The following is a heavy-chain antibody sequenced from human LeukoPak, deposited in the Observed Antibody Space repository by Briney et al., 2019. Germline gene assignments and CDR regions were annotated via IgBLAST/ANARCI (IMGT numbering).Heavy chain of an antibody. CDR3: ARAPDYSNARGYFDY. D-gene: IGHD4-4*01. CDR2: IYYSGST. CDR1: GGSINTYY. V-gene: IGHV4-59*06. J-gene: IGHJ4*02. Sequence: SETLSLTCTVSGGSINTYYWSWIRQHPGKGLEWIGYIYYSGSTYYNPSLKSRVTISVDTSKNQFSLKLSSVTAADTAVYYCARAPDYSNARGYFDYWGQGTLVTASS.